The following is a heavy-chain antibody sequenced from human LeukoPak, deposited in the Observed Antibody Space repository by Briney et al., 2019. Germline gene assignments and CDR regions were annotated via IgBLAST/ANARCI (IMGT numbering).Heavy chain of an antibody. CDR1: GFTFSSYA. Sequence: GGSLRLSCAASGFTFSSYAMHWVRRAPGKGLEWVAVISYDGSNKYYADSVKGRFTISRDNSKNTLYLQMNSLRAEDTAVYYCAREDSMAGGGYFDYWGQGTLVTVSS. CDR3: AREDSMAGGGYFDY. CDR2: ISYDGSNK. J-gene: IGHJ4*02. D-gene: IGHD2/OR15-2a*01. V-gene: IGHV3-30-3*01.